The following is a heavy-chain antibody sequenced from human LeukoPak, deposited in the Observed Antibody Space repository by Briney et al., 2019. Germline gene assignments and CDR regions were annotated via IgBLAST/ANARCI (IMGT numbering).Heavy chain of an antibody. V-gene: IGHV4-34*12. CDR3: ASGSDYYDSSRIGY. CDR2: IVHSGST. J-gene: IGHJ4*02. D-gene: IGHD3-22*01. CDR1: GGSFSGYY. Sequence: SETLSLTCAVYGGSFSGYYWSWIRQPPGKGLEWIGEIVHSGSTNYNPSLKSRVTISADTSKNQFSLKLSSVTAADTAVYYCASGSDYYDSSRIGYWGQGTLVTVSS.